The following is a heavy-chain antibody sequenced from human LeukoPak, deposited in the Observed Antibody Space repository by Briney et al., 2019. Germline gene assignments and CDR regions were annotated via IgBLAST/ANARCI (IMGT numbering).Heavy chain of an antibody. CDR3: ARDRLLYYYGSGSYPDAFDI. D-gene: IGHD3-10*01. CDR2: INHSGST. Sequence: SETLSLTCAVYGGSFSGYYWSWIRQPPGKGLEWIGEINHSGSTNYNPSLKSRVTISVDTSQNQFSLKLSSVTAADTAVYYCARDRLLYYYGSGSYPDAFDIWGQGTMVTVSS. V-gene: IGHV4-34*01. CDR1: GGSFSGYY. J-gene: IGHJ3*02.